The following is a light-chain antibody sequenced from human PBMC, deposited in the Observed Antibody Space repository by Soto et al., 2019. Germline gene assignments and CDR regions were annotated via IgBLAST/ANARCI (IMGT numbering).Light chain of an antibody. J-gene: IGKJ5*01. CDR3: QQRSNWPQIT. V-gene: IGKV3-11*01. CDR1: QSVSYSY. Sequence: EIVLTQSPGTLSLSPGERATLSCRASQSVSYSYLAWYQQKPGQAPRLLIYAASNRATGIPARFSGGGSGTDFTLTISSLEPEDFAVYYCQQRSNWPQITFGQGTRLEIK. CDR2: AAS.